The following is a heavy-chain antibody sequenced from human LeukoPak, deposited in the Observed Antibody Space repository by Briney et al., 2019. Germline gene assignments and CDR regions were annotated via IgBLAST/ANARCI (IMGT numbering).Heavy chain of an antibody. Sequence: TGGSLRLSCAASGFTFNSYWMHGVRQVPGKGLVWVSRINSDGSRTSYGDSVKGRFTISRDNAKSTLYLQMNSPRADDTAVYFCARGAESDYWGQGTLVTVSS. CDR3: ARGAESDY. CDR2: INSDGSRT. V-gene: IGHV3-74*01. J-gene: IGHJ4*02. CDR1: GFTFNSYW.